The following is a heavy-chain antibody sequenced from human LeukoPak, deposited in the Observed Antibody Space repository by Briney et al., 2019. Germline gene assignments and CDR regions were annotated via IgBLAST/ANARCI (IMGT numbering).Heavy chain of an antibody. V-gene: IGHV3-33*06. J-gene: IGHJ4*02. Sequence: GGSLRLSCAASGFTFSSYGMHWVRQAPGKGLEWVAVIWYDGSNKYYADSVKGRFTTSRDNSKNTLYLQMNSLRAEDTAVYYCAKGSHSSGYYVFDYWGRGTLVTVSS. D-gene: IGHD3-22*01. CDR1: GFTFSSYG. CDR3: AKGSHSSGYYVFDY. CDR2: IWYDGSNK.